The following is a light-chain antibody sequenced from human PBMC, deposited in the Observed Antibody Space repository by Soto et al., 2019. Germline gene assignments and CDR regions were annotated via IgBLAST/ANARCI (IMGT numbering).Light chain of an antibody. CDR1: QSVLYSSNNKNY. CDR2: WAS. Sequence: DIVMTQSPDSLAVSLGERATINCKSSQSVLYSSNNKNYLAWYQQKPGQPPKLLIYWASTRESGVPDRFSGSGSGTDFTLTISSLQAEDVAVYYCQQYYSTPFFGGVTKVEIK. V-gene: IGKV4-1*01. CDR3: QQYYSTPF. J-gene: IGKJ4*01.